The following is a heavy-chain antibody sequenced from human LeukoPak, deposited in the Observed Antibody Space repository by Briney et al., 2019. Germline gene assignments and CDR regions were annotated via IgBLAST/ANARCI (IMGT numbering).Heavy chain of an antibody. CDR1: GGTFSSYA. J-gene: IGHJ6*03. D-gene: IGHD3-9*01. Sequence: SVKVSCKASGGTFSSYAISWVRQAPGQGLEWMGGIIPIFGTANYAQKFQGRVTITADKSTSTAYMELGSLRSEDTAVYYCAISLTGFYYYYMDVWGKGTTVTVSS. CDR3: AISLTGFYYYYMDV. CDR2: IIPIFGTA. V-gene: IGHV1-69*06.